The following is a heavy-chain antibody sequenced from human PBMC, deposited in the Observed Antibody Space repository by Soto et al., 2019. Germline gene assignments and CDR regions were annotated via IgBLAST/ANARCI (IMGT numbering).Heavy chain of an antibody. V-gene: IGHV3-30-3*01. Sequence: QVQLVESGGGVVQPGRSLRLSCAASGFTFSSYAMHWVRQAPGKGLEWVAVISYDGSNKYYADSVKGRFTISRDNSKNTLYLQMNSLRAEDTAVYYCARDVAVAGRNWFDPWGQGTLVTVSS. CDR1: GFTFSSYA. J-gene: IGHJ5*02. CDR2: ISYDGSNK. D-gene: IGHD6-19*01. CDR3: ARDVAVAGRNWFDP.